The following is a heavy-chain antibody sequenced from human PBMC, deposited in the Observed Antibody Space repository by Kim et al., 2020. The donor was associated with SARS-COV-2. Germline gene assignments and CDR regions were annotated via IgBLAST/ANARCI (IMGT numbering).Heavy chain of an antibody. D-gene: IGHD6-13*01. V-gene: IGHV3-9*01. CDR1: GFTFDDYA. CDR2: ISWNSGSI. CDR3: AKDLYSSSSWGLYYYGMDV. Sequence: GGSLRLSCAASGFTFDDYAMHWVRQAPGKGLEWVSGISWNSGSIGYADSVKGRFTISRDNAKNSLYLQMNSMRAEDTALYYCAKDLYSSSSWGLYYYGMDVWGQGTTVTVSS. J-gene: IGHJ6*02.